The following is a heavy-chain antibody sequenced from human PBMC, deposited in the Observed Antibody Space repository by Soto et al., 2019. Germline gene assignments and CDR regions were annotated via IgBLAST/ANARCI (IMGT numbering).Heavy chain of an antibody. Sequence: PGGSLRLSCAASGFTFSSYAMSWVRQAPGKGLEWVSAISGSGGSTYYADSVKGRFTISRDNSKNTLYLQMNSLRAEDTAVYYCATQGVVVVPAAMSRGSSYGDYWGQGTLVTVSS. V-gene: IGHV3-23*01. CDR2: ISGSGGST. D-gene: IGHD2-2*01. J-gene: IGHJ4*02. CDR3: ATQGVVVVPAAMSRGSSYGDY. CDR1: GFTFSSYA.